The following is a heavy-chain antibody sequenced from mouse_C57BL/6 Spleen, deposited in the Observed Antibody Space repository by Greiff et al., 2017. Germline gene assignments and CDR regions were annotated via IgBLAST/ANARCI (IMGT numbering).Heavy chain of an antibody. V-gene: IGHV5-4*01. J-gene: IGHJ1*03. CDR3: ARENLTEAYWYVDG. CDR1: GFTFSSYA. D-gene: IGHD4-1*01. Sequence: EVHLVESGGGLVKPGGSLKLSCAASGFTFSSYAMSWVRQTPEKRLEWVATISDGGSYTYYPDNVKGRFTISRDNAKNNLYLQMSHLKSEDTAMYYCARENLTEAYWYVDGWGTGTTVTVSS. CDR2: ISDGGSYT.